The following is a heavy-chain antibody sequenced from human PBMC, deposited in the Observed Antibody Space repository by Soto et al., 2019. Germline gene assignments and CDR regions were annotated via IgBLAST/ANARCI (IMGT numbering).Heavy chain of an antibody. V-gene: IGHV3-30-3*01. CDR3: ARDPDYDFWGHFDY. CDR1: GFTFSSYA. D-gene: IGHD3-3*01. CDR2: ISYDGSNK. Sequence: QVQLVESGGGVVQPGRSLRLSCAASGFTFSSYAMHWVRRAPGKGLEWVAVISYDGSNKYYADSVKGRFTISRDNSKNTLYLQMNSLRAEDTAVYYFARDPDYDFWGHFDYWGQGTLVTVSS. J-gene: IGHJ4*02.